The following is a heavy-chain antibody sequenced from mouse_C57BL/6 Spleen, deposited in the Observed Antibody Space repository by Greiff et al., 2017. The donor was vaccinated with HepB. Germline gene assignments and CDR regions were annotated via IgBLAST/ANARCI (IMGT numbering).Heavy chain of an antibody. CDR3: ARAGNYENFDY. CDR2: IDPSDSDT. J-gene: IGHJ2*01. V-gene: IGHV1-50*01. D-gene: IGHD2-1*01. Sequence: QVQLQQPGAELVKPGASVKLSCKASGYTFTSYWMQWVKQRPGQGLEWIGEIDPSDSDTNYNQKFKGKATLTVDTSSSTAYMQLSSLTSEDSAVYYCARAGNYENFDYWGQGTTLTVSS. CDR1: GYTFTSYW.